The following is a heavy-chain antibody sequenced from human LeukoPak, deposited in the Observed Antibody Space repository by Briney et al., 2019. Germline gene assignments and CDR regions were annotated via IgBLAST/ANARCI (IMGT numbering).Heavy chain of an antibody. Sequence: GGSLRLSCVASGFPSSSYWMTWVRQALGKGLEWVANIKQDGSKKSYVDSVKGRFTISRDNAKNSPYLQMNSLRAEDTAIYYCTRVGYIDEGIDYWGQGTLVTVSS. CDR2: IKQDGSKK. D-gene: IGHD5-24*01. J-gene: IGHJ4*02. V-gene: IGHV3-7*04. CDR3: TRVGYIDEGIDY. CDR1: GFPSSSYW.